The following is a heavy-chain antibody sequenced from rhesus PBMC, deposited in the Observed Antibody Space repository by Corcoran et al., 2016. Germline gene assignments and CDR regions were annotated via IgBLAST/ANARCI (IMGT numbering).Heavy chain of an antibody. CDR3: ARTPGNRFDV. CDR2: ISGRRGRD. D-gene: IGHD2-39*01. J-gene: IGHJ5-1*01. CDR1: GYSISSGYY. V-gene: IGHV4-99*01. Sequence: QVQLQESGPGLVKPSETLSLTCAVSGYSISSGYYWGWIRQPPGKGLEYIGYISGRRGRDYYNPAIKRQVTIAKDTAKKRVSLKLSSVTGADTAGDDCARTPGNRFDVGGPGVLVTVSS.